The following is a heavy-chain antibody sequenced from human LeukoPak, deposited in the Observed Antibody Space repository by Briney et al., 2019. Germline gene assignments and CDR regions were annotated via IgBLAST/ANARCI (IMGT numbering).Heavy chain of an antibody. Sequence: PGGSLRLSCAASGFNFSDYEMNRLRQAPGKGLEWLSYTSTGGRTVKYADSVKGRFTISRDNARSSLYLQMTNLRVEDTAVYFCARGGTVTYYFDHWGQGILVAVSS. J-gene: IGHJ4*02. CDR1: GFNFSDYE. V-gene: IGHV3-48*03. CDR3: ARGGTVTYYFDH. D-gene: IGHD4-17*01. CDR2: TSTGGRTV.